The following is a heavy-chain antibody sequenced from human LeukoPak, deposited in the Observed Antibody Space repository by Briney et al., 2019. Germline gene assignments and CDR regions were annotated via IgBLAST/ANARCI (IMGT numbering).Heavy chain of an antibody. CDR1: GGSISSGSYY. Sequence: PSETLSLTCSVSGGSISSGSYYWSWIRQPAGKGLEWIGRIYTSGSTNYNPSLKSRVTISVDRSKNQFSLKLSSVTAADTAVYYCARVIWGSGSYGWGYYYYYMDVWGKGTTVTISS. CDR2: IYTSGST. V-gene: IGHV4-61*02. D-gene: IGHD3-10*01. J-gene: IGHJ6*03. CDR3: ARVIWGSGSYGWGYYYYYMDV.